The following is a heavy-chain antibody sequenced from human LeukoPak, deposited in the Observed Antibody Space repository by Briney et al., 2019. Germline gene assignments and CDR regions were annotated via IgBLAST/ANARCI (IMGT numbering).Heavy chain of an antibody. Sequence: PSETLSLTCTVSGGSISSSSYYWGWIRQPPGKGLEWIGSIYYSGSTYYNPSLKSRVTISVDTSKNQFSLKLSSVTAADTAVYYCALSKGDYWGQGTLVTVSS. D-gene: IGHD4-11*01. CDR2: IYYSGST. J-gene: IGHJ4*02. CDR1: GGSISSSSYY. CDR3: ALSKGDY. V-gene: IGHV4-39*07.